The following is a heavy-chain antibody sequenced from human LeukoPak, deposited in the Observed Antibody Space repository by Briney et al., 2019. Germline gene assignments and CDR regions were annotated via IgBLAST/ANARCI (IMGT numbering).Heavy chain of an antibody. D-gene: IGHD3-3*01. CDR1: GFTFSSYA. CDR2: ISGSGGST. V-gene: IGHV3-23*01. Sequence: GGPLRLSCAASGFTFSSYAMSWVRQAPGKGLEWVSAISGSGGSTYYADSVKGRFTISRDNSKNTLYLQMNSLRAEDTAVYYCAKEGTIFGVVIPFFDYWGQGTLVTVSS. J-gene: IGHJ4*02. CDR3: AKEGTIFGVVIPFFDY.